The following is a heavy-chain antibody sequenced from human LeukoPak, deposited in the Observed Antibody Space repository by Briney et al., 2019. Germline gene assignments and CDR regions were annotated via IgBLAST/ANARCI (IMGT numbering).Heavy chain of an antibody. CDR3: AREGAPMVRGVPFDY. Sequence: ASVKVSCKASGYTFTGYYMHWVRQAPGQGLEWMGWINPNSGGTNYAQKFQGRVTMTRDTSISTAYMELSRLRSDDTAVYYCAREGAPMVRGVPFDYWGQGTLVTVSS. CDR2: INPNSGGT. CDR1: GYTFTGYY. J-gene: IGHJ4*02. V-gene: IGHV1-2*02. D-gene: IGHD3-10*01.